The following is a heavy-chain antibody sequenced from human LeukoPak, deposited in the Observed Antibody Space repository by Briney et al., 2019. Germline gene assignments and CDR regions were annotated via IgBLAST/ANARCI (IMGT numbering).Heavy chain of an antibody. CDR2: INWNGDST. Sequence: GGSLRLSCAASGFTFDDYGMSWVRQAPGKGLEWVSGINWNGDSTGYADSVKGRFTLPRDNAKNSLYLQMNSLRAEDTAVYYCARSSGWYHRGPDYYYYYMDVWGKGTTVTVS. V-gene: IGHV3-20*04. D-gene: IGHD6-19*01. CDR3: ARSSGWYHRGPDYYYYYMDV. J-gene: IGHJ6*03. CDR1: GFTFDDYG.